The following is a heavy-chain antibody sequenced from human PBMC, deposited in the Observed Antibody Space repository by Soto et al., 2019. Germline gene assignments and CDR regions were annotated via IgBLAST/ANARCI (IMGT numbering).Heavy chain of an antibody. CDR2: IYYSGST. Sequence: QVQLQESGPGLVKPSQTLSLTCTVSGGSISSGGYYWSWIRQHPGKGLEWIGYIYYSGSTYYNPSLKSRVTISVDTSKNQFSLKLSSVTAADTAVYYCARVIGRLLWFGELLTLGWFDPWGQGTLVTVSS. J-gene: IGHJ5*02. CDR1: GGSISSGGYY. CDR3: ARVIGRLLWFGELLTLGWFDP. D-gene: IGHD3-10*01. V-gene: IGHV4-31*03.